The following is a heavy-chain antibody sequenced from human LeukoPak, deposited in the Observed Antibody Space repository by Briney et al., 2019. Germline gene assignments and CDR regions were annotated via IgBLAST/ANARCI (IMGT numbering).Heavy chain of an antibody. Sequence: PSETLSLTCTVSGGSINSYYWSWIRQPAGKGLEWIGRIYTSGSTNYNPSLKSRVTMSVDTSKNQFSLKLSSVTAADTAVYYCARDYCTSSSCYLYFDYWGQGTLVAVSS. CDR1: GGSINSYY. V-gene: IGHV4-4*07. CDR2: IYTSGST. D-gene: IGHD2-2*01. J-gene: IGHJ4*02. CDR3: ARDYCTSSSCYLYFDY.